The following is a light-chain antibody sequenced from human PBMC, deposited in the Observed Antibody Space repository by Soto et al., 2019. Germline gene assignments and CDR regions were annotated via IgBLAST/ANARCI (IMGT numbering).Light chain of an antibody. CDR3: QQYNNWPPTPKT. Sequence: EIVMTQSPATMSVSPGERATLSCRASQSVSSNLAWYQQKPGQAPRLLIYGASTRATGIPARFSGSGSGTEFTLTISSLQSEDFAVYYCQQYNNWPPTPKTFGGGTKVDIK. CDR2: GAS. J-gene: IGKJ4*01. V-gene: IGKV3-15*01. CDR1: QSVSSN.